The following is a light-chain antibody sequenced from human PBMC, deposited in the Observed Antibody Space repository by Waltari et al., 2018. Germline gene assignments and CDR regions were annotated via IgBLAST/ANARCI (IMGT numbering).Light chain of an antibody. CDR1: SSDVGGYNY. V-gene: IGLV2-8*01. Sequence: QSALTQPPSASGSPGQSVTISCTGTSSDVGGYNYVSWYQQHPDKAPKIMIYEVTKRPSGVPYRVSCSKSANTASLTVSGLQAEDEADYYCCSYAGSNNFDGVFGGGTKLTVL. CDR2: EVT. CDR3: CSYAGSNNFDGV. J-gene: IGLJ3*02.